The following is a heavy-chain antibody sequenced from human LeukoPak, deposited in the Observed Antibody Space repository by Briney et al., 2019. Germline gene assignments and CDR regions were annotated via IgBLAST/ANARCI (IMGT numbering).Heavy chain of an antibody. CDR2: INQDGSEK. J-gene: IGHJ6*02. Sequence: GGSLRLSCAASGFTFRSFWMTWVRQAPGKGLEWVAGINQDGSEKYYVDSVKGRFTISRDNAMSSLHLQMNSLRAEDTAVYYCAKVKRLWYYYGSGSYFGDGMDVWGQGTTVTVSS. V-gene: IGHV3-7*01. D-gene: IGHD3-10*01. CDR1: GFTFRSFW. CDR3: AKVKRLWYYYGSGSYFGDGMDV.